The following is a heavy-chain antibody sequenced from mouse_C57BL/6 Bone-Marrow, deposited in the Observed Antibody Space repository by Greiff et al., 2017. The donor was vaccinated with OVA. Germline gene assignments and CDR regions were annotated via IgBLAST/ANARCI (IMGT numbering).Heavy chain of an antibody. CDR1: GYTFTDYY. J-gene: IGHJ2*01. D-gene: IGHD1-1*01. CDR2: INPNNGGT. CDR3: ARNYGSSLDY. V-gene: IGHV1-26*01. Sequence: EVQLQQSGPELVKPGASVKISCKASGYTFTDYYMNWVKQSHGKSLEWIGDINPNNGGTSYNQKFKGKATLTVDTSSSTAYMELRSLTSEDSAVYYCARNYGSSLDYWGQGTTLTVSS.